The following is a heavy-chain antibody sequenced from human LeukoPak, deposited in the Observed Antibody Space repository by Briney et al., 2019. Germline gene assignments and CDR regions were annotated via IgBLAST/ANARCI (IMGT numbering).Heavy chain of an antibody. D-gene: IGHD2-2*01. CDR1: GGSISSGGYS. J-gene: IGHJ6*02. CDR3: ARGVVVPSLRAYYYGMDV. V-gene: IGHV4-30-2*01. Sequence: TLSLTCAVSGGSISSGGYSWSWIRQPPGKGLEWIGYIYHSGSTYYNPSLKSRVTISVDRSKNQFSLKLSSVTAADTAVYYCARGVVVPSLRAYYYGMDVWGQGTTVTVSS. CDR2: IYHSGST.